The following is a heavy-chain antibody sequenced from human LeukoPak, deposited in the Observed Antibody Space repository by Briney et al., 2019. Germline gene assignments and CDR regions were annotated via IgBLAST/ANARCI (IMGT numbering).Heavy chain of an antibody. Sequence: GGSLRLSCAASGFTFSSYAMHWVRQAPGKGLEYVSAISSNGGSTYYANSVKGRFTISRDNSKNTLYLQMGSLRAEDMAVYYCARDLYRIVVVPHYFDYWGQGTLVTVSS. CDR3: ARDLYRIVVVPHYFDY. CDR1: GFTFSSYA. CDR2: ISSNGGST. V-gene: IGHV3-64*01. J-gene: IGHJ4*02. D-gene: IGHD3-22*01.